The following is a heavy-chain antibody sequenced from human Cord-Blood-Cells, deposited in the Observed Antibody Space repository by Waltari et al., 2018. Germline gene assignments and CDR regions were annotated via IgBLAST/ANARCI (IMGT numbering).Heavy chain of an antibody. J-gene: IGHJ5*02. CDR3: ARRVRDGHYNWFDP. Sequence: QLQLQESGPGLVKPSETLSLTCTVSGGSLSSSSYYWGWIRQPPGKGLEWIGSIYYSWSTYYNPSLKSRVTISVDTSKNQFSLKLSSVTAADTAVYYCARRVRDGHYNWFDPWGQGTLVTVSS. CDR1: GGSLSSSSYY. CDR2: IYYSWST. V-gene: IGHV4-39*01.